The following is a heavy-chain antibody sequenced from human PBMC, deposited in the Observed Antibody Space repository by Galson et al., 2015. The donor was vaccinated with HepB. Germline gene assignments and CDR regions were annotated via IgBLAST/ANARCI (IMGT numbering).Heavy chain of an antibody. D-gene: IGHD4-17*01. J-gene: IGHJ5*02. Sequence: SLRLSCAASGFTFSSYAMHWVRQAPGKGLEWVAVISYDGSNKYYADSVKGRFTISRDNSKNTLYLQMNSLRAEDTAVYYCARSSYYGSPFDPWGQGTLVTVSS. CDR1: GFTFSSYA. CDR2: ISYDGSNK. V-gene: IGHV3-30*04. CDR3: ARSSYYGSPFDP.